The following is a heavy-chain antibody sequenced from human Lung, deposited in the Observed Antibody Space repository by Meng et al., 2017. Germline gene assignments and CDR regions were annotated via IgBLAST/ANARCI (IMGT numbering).Heavy chain of an antibody. Sequence: QVQVLQWGAGLLKPSATVSLACVVSGGSFSDYDWSWIRQPPGKGLEWIGEINHSGSTNYNPSLESRATISVDTSQTNLSLKLSSVTAADSAVYYCARGPTTMAHDFDYWGQGTLVTGSS. CDR2: INHSGST. J-gene: IGHJ4*02. D-gene: IGHD4-11*01. CDR1: GGSFSDYD. CDR3: ARGPTTMAHDFDY. V-gene: IGHV4-34*01.